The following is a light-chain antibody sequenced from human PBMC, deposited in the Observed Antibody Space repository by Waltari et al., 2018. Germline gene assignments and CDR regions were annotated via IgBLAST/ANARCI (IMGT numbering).Light chain of an antibody. CDR1: QSVSSY. CDR2: SAS. J-gene: IGKJ1*01. CDR3: YQHSSGWT. V-gene: IGKV3-11*01. Sequence: VILTQSPATLSLSPGERATLSCRASQSVSSYLAWYQQKPGQAPRLLIHSASSRATGIPDRFSGSGSGTEFTLTISSLEPEDVGVYNCYQHSSGWTFGQGTKVEIK.